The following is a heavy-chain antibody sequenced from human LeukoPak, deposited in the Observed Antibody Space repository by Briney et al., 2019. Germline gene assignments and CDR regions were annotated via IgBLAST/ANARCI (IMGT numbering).Heavy chain of an antibody. CDR2: IIPIFGTA. CDR3: ARSYDILTGLRFGAFDI. Sequence: ASVKVSCKASGGTFSSYAISWVRQAPEQGLEWMGRIIPIFGTANYAQKFQGRVTITTDESTSTAYMELSSLRSEDTAVYYCARSYDILTGLRFGAFDIWGQGTMVTVSS. D-gene: IGHD3-9*01. J-gene: IGHJ3*02. CDR1: GGTFSSYA. V-gene: IGHV1-69*05.